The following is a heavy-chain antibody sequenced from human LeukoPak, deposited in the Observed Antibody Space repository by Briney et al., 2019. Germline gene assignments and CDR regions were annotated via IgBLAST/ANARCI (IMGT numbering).Heavy chain of an antibody. D-gene: IGHD3-3*01. CDR3: ARTGRITIFGVVISGPTYYMDV. CDR1: GYTFTSYD. Sequence: ASVKVSCKASGYTFTSYDINWVRQATGQGLEWMGWMNPNSGNTGYAQKFQGRVTMTRNTPISTAYMELSSLRSEDTAVYYCARTGRITIFGVVISGPTYYMDVWGKGTTVTVSS. V-gene: IGHV1-8*01. J-gene: IGHJ6*03. CDR2: MNPNSGNT.